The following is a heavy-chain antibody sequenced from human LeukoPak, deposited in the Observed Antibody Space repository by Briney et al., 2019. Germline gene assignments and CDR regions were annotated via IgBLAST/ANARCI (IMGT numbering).Heavy chain of an antibody. V-gene: IGHV4-31*11. CDR3: ARHYGVDDAFDI. J-gene: IGHJ3*02. CDR1: GGSISSGGYY. D-gene: IGHD4-17*01. CDR2: IYYSGST. Sequence: SETLSLTCAVSGGSISSGGYYWSWIRQHPGKGLEWIGYIYYSGSTYYNPSLKSRVTISVDTSKNQFSLKLSSVTAADTAVYYCARHYGVDDAFDIWGQGTMVTVSS.